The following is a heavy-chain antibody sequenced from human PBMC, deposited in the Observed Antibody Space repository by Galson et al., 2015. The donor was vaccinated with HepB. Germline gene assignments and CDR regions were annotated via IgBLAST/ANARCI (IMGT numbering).Heavy chain of an antibody. J-gene: IGHJ4*02. V-gene: IGHV3-23*01. CDR3: AKDPDYDYFWVRFRPDS. D-gene: IGHD3-16*02. Sequence: SLRLSCAASGFTFSVYDMTWVRLAPGKGLEWVSGISGSGHTTYYADSVKGRFTISRDNSKNTLSLQMNSLRADDTAIYYCAKDPDYDYFWVRFRPDSWGQGTLVIVSS. CDR1: GFTFSVYD. CDR2: ISGSGHTT.